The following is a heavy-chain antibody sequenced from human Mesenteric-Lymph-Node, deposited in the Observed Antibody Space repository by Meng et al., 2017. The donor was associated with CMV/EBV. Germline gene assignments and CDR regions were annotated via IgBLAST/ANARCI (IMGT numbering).Heavy chain of an antibody. CDR2: ISSSSSYI. Sequence: ASCYTFSRSSMNWDRQAPGKGLEWVSSISSSSSYIYYADSVKGRFTISRDNAKNSLYLQMNSLRAEDTAVYYCARTFMVRGPNWFDPWGQGTPVTVSS. CDR1: CYTFSRSS. J-gene: IGHJ5*02. D-gene: IGHD3-10*01. V-gene: IGHV3-21*01. CDR3: ARTFMVRGPNWFDP.